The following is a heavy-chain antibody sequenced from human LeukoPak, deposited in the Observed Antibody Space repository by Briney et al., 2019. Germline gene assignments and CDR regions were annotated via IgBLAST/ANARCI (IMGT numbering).Heavy chain of an antibody. D-gene: IGHD5-12*01. CDR2: INPNSGGT. CDR3: ARTPAMGGLRKGLYNWFDP. Sequence: ASVKVSCKASGYTFTGYYMHWVRQAPGQGLEWMGWINPNSGGTNYAQKFQGRVTMTRDTSISTAYMELSRLRSDDTAVYYCARTPAMGGLRKGLYNWFDPWGQGTLVTVSS. CDR1: GYTFTGYY. V-gene: IGHV1-2*02. J-gene: IGHJ5*02.